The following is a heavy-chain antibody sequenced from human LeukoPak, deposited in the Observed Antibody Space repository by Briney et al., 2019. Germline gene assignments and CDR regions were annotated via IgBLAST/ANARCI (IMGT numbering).Heavy chain of an antibody. J-gene: IGHJ4*02. CDR2: ICANDGNT. CDR1: GFIVSDHY. V-gene: IGHV3-23*01. Sequence: GGSLRLPCVVSGFIVSDHYMSWVRQAPGKGLEWVSVICANDGNTYYADAVKGRFTISRDNSKDTLYLQMDSLRAEDTAVYYCAKGSGSSCYSPCDYWGQGILVTVSS. CDR3: AKGSGSSCYSPCDY. D-gene: IGHD2-15*01.